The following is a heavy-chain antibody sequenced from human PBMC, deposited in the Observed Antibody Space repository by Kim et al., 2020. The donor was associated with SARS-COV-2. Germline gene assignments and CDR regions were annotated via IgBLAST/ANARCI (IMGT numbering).Heavy chain of an antibody. Sequence: SVKGRFTISRDDSKTTAYLQRNSLKTEDTAMYYCTTGYCSGGSCYPQFDPWGQGTLVTVSS. D-gene: IGHD2-15*01. CDR3: TTGYCSGGSCYPQFDP. J-gene: IGHJ5*02. V-gene: IGHV3-73*01.